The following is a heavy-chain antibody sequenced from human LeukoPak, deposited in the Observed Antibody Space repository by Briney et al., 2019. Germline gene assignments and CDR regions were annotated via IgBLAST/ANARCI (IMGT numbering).Heavy chain of an antibody. CDR3: AREGRPADY. CDR2: IYYSGST. J-gene: IGHJ4*02. V-gene: IGHV4-30-4*01. Sequence: SETLSLTCTVSGGSISSGDYYWSWIRQPPGKGLEWIGYIYYSGSTYYNPSLQSRVTISVDTSKTQFSLKLSSVTAADTAVYYCAREGRPADYWGQGTLVTVSS. D-gene: IGHD2-2*01. CDR1: GGSISSGDYY.